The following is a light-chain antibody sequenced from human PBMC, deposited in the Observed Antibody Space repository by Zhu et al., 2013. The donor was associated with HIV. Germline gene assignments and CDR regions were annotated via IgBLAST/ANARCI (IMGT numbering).Light chain of an antibody. Sequence: DIRMTQSPSTLSASVGDRVTISCRASQSISTWLAWYQQKPGKPPKVLIYDASSVESGVPTTFSGTGSGTQFTLTINSLQPDDFGTYYCQQYGAYPYTFGQGTKVEIK. V-gene: IGKV1-5*01. CDR3: QQYGAYPYT. CDR2: DAS. CDR1: QSISTW. J-gene: IGKJ2*01.